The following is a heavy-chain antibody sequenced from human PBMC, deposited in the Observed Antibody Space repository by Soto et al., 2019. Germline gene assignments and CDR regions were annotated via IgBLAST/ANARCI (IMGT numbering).Heavy chain of an antibody. V-gene: IGHV3-33*01. CDR1: GFTFSSYG. CDR2: IWYDGSNK. D-gene: IGHD6-13*01. CDR3: ARDPGGIAAADYYYYYGMDV. J-gene: IGHJ6*02. Sequence: PGGSLRLSCAASGFTFSSYGMHWVRQAPGKGLEWVAVIWYDGSNKYYADSVKGRFTISRDNSKNTLYLQMNSLRAEDTAVYYCARDPGGIAAADYYYYYGMDVSGQGTTVTVSS.